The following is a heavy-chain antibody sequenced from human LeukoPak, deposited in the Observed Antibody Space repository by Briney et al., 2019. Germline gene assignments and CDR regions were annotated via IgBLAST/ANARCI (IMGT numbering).Heavy chain of an antibody. D-gene: IGHD1/OR15-1a*01. Sequence: GGSLRLSCAASGFTFSSYAMSWVRQAPGKGLEWVSAISGSGGNTYYADSVKGRFTISRDNPKNTLHLQMNSLRAEDTAVYYSVPATGNNWGQGTLVTVSS. V-gene: IGHV3-23*01. CDR2: ISGSGGNT. CDR3: VPATGNN. J-gene: IGHJ4*02. CDR1: GFTFSSYA.